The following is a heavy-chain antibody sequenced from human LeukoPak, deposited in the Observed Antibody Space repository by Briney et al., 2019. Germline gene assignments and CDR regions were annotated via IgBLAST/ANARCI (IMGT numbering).Heavy chain of an antibody. CDR1: GGSISSYY. V-gene: IGHV4-59*01. D-gene: IGHD4-23*01. CDR2: IYYSGST. Sequence: SETLSLTCTVSGGSISSYYWSWIRQPPGKGLEWIGYIYYSGSTNYNPSLKSRVTISVDTSKNQFSLKLSSVTAADTAVYYCARAVGTSRNFFDYWGQGTLVTVSS. J-gene: IGHJ4*02. CDR3: ARAVGTSRNFFDY.